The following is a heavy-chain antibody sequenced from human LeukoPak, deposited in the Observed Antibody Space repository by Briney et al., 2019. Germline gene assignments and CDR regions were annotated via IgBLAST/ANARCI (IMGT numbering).Heavy chain of an antibody. CDR1: GNTFSSYA. V-gene: IGHV1-69*13. J-gene: IGHJ4*02. D-gene: IGHD1-26*01. CDR2: IIPLFGKA. CDR3: AREGRMGGDY. Sequence: ASVKVSCKASGNTFSSYAITWVRQAPGQGLEWMGGIIPLFGKANHAQKFQGRVTITADESTSTVFMELSRLTSEDTAVYYCAREGRMGGDYWGQGTLVTVSS.